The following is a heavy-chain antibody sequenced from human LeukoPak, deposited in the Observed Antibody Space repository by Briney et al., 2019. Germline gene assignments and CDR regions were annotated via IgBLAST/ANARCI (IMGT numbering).Heavy chain of an antibody. D-gene: IGHD3-22*01. CDR2: ISSTGTST. CDR1: GFTFSSVI. J-gene: IGHJ4*02. Sequence: PGGSLRLSCAASGFTFSSVIMTWVPQAPGKGLELVSYISSTGTSTYYADSARGRFTISIDNAQKSLYLQMNSLGDDDTAVYYCARGRSGYYFDYWGQGTLVTVSS. V-gene: IGHV3-48*02. CDR3: ARGRSGYYFDY.